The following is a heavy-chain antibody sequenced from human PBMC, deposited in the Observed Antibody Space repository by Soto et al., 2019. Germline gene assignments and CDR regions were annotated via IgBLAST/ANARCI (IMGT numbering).Heavy chain of an antibody. V-gene: IGHV3-33*01. D-gene: IGHD3-10*01. J-gene: IGHJ6*02. CDR3: ARGKLLPTYYYYYGMDV. CDR1: GFTFSSYG. CDR2: IRYDGSNK. Sequence: QVQLVESGGGVVQPGRSLRLSCAASGFTFSSYGMHWVRQAPGKGMEWVAVIRYDGSNKYYADSVKGRVTISRDNSKNTLYLQMNSLRAEDTAVYYCARGKLLPTYYYYYGMDVWGQGTTVTVSS.